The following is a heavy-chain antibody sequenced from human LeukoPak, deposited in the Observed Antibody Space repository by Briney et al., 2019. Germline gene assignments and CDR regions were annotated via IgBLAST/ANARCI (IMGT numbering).Heavy chain of an antibody. Sequence: GGSLRLSCAASGFTFSSYAMSWVRQAPGKGLEWVSAISGSGGSTYYADSVKGRFTISRDNSKNTLYLQMNSLRAEDTAVYYCAKDQLSGYGGTYYFDYWGQGTLVTVSS. CDR1: GFTFSSYA. V-gene: IGHV3-23*01. J-gene: IGHJ4*02. CDR2: ISGSGGST. CDR3: AKDQLSGYGGTYYFDY. D-gene: IGHD4-23*01.